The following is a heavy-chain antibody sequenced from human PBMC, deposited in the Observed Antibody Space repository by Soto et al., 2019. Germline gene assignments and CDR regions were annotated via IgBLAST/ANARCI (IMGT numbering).Heavy chain of an antibody. CDR1: GGSISSNSYY. J-gene: IGHJ4*02. CDR2: MYYTEST. V-gene: IGHV4-39*01. CDR3: ARQRDEYSSSFSFDY. Sequence: PSETLSLTCTVSGGSISSNSYYWGWIRQPPGKGLEWIGSMYYTESTYYNPSLKSRVTISVDTSKNQFSLKLRSVTAADTAVYYCARQRDEYSSSFSFDYWGQGTLVTVSS. D-gene: IGHD6-6*01.